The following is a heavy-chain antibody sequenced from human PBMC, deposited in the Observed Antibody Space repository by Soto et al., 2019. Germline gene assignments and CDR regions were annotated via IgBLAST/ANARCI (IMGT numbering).Heavy chain of an antibody. V-gene: IGHV4-59*01. CDR3: ARPTYNSGSRFDY. D-gene: IGHD1-20*01. Sequence: QVQLQESGPGLVKPSETLSLTCTVSGGSISSYYWSWIRQPPGKGLEWIGYIYYSGSTNYNPSLKSRVTISVDTSKNQFSLKLSSVTAADTAVYYCARPTYNSGSRFDYWGQGTLVTVSS. CDR1: GGSISSYY. CDR2: IYYSGST. J-gene: IGHJ4*02.